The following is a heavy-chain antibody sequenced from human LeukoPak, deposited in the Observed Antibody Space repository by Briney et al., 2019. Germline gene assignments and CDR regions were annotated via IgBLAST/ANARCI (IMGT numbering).Heavy chain of an antibody. CDR2: IYYRGTT. V-gene: IGHV4-59*11. J-gene: IGHJ6*03. CDR1: GDSIGSLY. CDR3: ARLAVAGDYDHFYFYMDV. D-gene: IGHD6-19*01. Sequence: SETLSLTCTVSGDSIGSLYWTWIRQPPGKGLEWIGYIYYRGTTNYNPSLKSRVGISVYTSKNQVSLKVNSVTAADTAVYYCARLAVAGDYDHFYFYMDVWGKGTTVTVSS.